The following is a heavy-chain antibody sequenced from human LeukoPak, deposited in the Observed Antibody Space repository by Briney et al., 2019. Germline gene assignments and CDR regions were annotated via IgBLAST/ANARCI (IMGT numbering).Heavy chain of an antibody. J-gene: IGHJ4*02. CDR1: GYSFSTHW. CDR2: IYPADSDT. V-gene: IGHV5-51*01. Sequence: GESLKISCKASGYSFSTHWIGWVRQMPGKGLEWMGIIYPADSDTKYSPSFKGQVTISADRSISTAYLQWSSLKASDTAMYYCARLGGNGYCSSTGCVYYFDYWGQGTLVTVSS. D-gene: IGHD2-2*01. CDR3: ARLGGNGYCSSTGCVYYFDY.